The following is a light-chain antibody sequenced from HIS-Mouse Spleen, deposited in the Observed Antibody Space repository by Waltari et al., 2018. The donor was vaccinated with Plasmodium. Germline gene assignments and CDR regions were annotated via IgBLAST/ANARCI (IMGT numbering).Light chain of an antibody. CDR2: EDI. CDR3: YSTDSSGNHRV. Sequence: SYELTQPPSVSVSPGQTARITCSGDALPKKYAYWYQQKSGQAPVLVIYEDIKRPSGIPVRFSGSSSGTMATLTISGAQVEDEADYYCYSTDSSGNHRVFGGGTKLTVL. J-gene: IGLJ3*02. V-gene: IGLV3-10*01. CDR1: ALPKKY.